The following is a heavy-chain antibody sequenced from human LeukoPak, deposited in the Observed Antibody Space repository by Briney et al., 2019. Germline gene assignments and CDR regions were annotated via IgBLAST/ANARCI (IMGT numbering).Heavy chain of an antibody. CDR1: GGSISSGGYY. CDR3: ARDGLNSSGWYWKPRYNWFDP. Sequence: KPSETLSLTCTVSGGSISSGGYYWSWIRQAPGKGLEWVSAISGSGGSTYYADSVKGRFTISRDNAKNSLYLQMNSLRAEDTAVYYCARDGLNSSGWYWKPRYNWFDPWGQGTLVTVSS. CDR2: ISGSGGST. J-gene: IGHJ5*02. D-gene: IGHD6-19*01. V-gene: IGHV3-11*04.